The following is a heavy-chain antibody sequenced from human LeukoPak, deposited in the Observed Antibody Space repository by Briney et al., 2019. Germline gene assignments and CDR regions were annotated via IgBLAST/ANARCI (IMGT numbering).Heavy chain of an antibody. Sequence: GASVKVSCKASGGTFSSYVISWVRQAPGQGLEWMGGIIPIFGTANYAQKFQGRVTITADESTSTAYMELSSLRSEDTAVYYCARDHGESTVNLYYYYGMDVWGQGTTVTVSS. CDR1: GGTFSSYV. V-gene: IGHV1-69*13. J-gene: IGHJ6*02. D-gene: IGHD4-11*01. CDR3: ARDHGESTVNLYYYYGMDV. CDR2: IIPIFGTA.